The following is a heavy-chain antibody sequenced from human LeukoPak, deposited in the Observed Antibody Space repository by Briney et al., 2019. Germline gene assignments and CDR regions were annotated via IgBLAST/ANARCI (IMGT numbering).Heavy chain of an antibody. Sequence: GGSLRLSCAASGFTFSSYGMHWVRQAPGKGLEWVAVISYDGSNKYYADPVKGRFTISRDNSKNTLYLQMNSLRAEDTAVYYCLTVTFDYWGQGTLVTVSS. CDR3: LTVTFDY. D-gene: IGHD4-23*01. CDR2: ISYDGSNK. CDR1: GFTFSSYG. V-gene: IGHV3-30*03. J-gene: IGHJ4*02.